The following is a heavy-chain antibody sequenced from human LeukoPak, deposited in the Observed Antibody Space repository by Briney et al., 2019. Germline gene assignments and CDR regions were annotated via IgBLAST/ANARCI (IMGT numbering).Heavy chain of an antibody. V-gene: IGHV3-30*04. Sequence: GRSLGLSCAASGFTFSSYAMHWVRQAPGKGLEWVAVISYDGSNKYYADSVKGRFTISRDNSKNTLYLQMNSLRAEDTAVYYCARDFEAIDYWGQGTLVTVSS. CDR2: ISYDGSNK. J-gene: IGHJ4*02. CDR1: GFTFSSYA. CDR3: ARDFEAIDY.